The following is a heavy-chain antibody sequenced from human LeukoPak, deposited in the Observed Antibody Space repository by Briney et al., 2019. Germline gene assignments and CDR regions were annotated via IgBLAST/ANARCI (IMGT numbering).Heavy chain of an antibody. CDR2: ISYDGSNE. D-gene: IGHD3-16*02. J-gene: IGHJ4*02. V-gene: IGHV3-30-3*01. Sequence: GGSLRLSCAASGFTFSSYSVHWVRQAPGKGLEWVALISYDGSNEYYADSVKGRFTISRDNSKNTLYLQMNSVRAEDTAVYYCARDLFGEVNVYFDYWGQGTLVTVSS. CDR1: GFTFSSYS. CDR3: ARDLFGEVNVYFDY.